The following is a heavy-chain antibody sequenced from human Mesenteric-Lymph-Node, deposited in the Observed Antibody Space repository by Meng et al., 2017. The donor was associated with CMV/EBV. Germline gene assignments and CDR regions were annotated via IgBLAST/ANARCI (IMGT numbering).Heavy chain of an antibody. J-gene: IGHJ4*02. CDR1: GFTVNNYA. CDR3: AKDLGSGGY. Sequence: LSCAASGFTVNNYAMSWVRQAPGKGLEWVSAISGYADSTYYADSVKGRFTISRDNSKNTLYLQMNSLRAEDTAVYYCAKDLGSGGYWGQGTLVTVSS. CDR2: ISGYADST. V-gene: IGHV3-23*01. D-gene: IGHD2-15*01.